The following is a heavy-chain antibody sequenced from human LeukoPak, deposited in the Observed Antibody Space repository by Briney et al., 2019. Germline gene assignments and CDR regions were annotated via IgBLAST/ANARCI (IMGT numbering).Heavy chain of an antibody. CDR3: VRDFRSADY. CDR2: ICPDGTVT. V-gene: IGHV3-74*01. J-gene: IGHJ4*02. Sequence: GGSPRLSCAASGFTFSNYCMHWVRQIPGKGLVWVSRICPDGTVTNYADSVKGRFTISRDNAKNMVFLQMNSLRADDTAVYYCVRDFRSADYWGQGILVTVSS. CDR1: GFTFSNYC.